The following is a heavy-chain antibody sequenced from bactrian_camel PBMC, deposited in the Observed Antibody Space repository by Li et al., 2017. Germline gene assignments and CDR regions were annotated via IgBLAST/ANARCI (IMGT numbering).Heavy chain of an antibody. V-gene: IGHV3S40*01. D-gene: IGHD5*01. CDR2: INSGGGST. CDR1: GFTLSSYD. J-gene: IGHJ4*01. Sequence: VQLVESGGGLVQPGGSLRLSCAASGFTLSSYDMSWVRQAPGKGLEWVSAINSGGGSTYYADSVKGRFTVSRDNARNTLYLQLNSLKTEDTAVYYCVVGWAGSYWGQGTQVTVS. CDR3: VVGWAGSY.